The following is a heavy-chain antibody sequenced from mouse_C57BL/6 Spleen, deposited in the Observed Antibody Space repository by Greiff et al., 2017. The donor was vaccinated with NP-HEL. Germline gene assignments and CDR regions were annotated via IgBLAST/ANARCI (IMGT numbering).Heavy chain of an antibody. V-gene: IGHV5-17*01. CDR3: ARKSVPYYAMDY. CDR1: GFTFSDYG. J-gene: IGHJ4*01. CDR2: ISSGSSTI. Sequence: EVKVVESGGGLVKPGGSLKLSCAASGFTFSDYGMHWVRQAPEKGLEWVAYISSGSSTIYYADTVKGRFTISRDNAKNTLFLQMTSLRSEDTAMYYCARKSVPYYAMDYWGQGTSVTVSS.